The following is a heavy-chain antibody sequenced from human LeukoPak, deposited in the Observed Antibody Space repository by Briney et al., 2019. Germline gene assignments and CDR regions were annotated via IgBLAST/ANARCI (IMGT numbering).Heavy chain of an antibody. CDR1: GYSISSGYY. CDR3: ARGPTGYEGY. CDR2: IYCSGSA. J-gene: IGHJ4*02. D-gene: IGHD3-9*01. Sequence: SETLSLTCTVSGYSISSGYYWGWIRQPPGEGLEWIGSIYCSGSAYYNPSLKSRVTISVDTSKNQFSLKLSSVTATDTAVYYCARGPTGYEGYWGQGTLVTVSS. V-gene: IGHV4-38-2*02.